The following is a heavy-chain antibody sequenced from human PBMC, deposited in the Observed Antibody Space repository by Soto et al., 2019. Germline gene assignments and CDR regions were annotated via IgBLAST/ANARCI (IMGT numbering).Heavy chain of an antibody. CDR2: IYPSDSYT. Sequence: PGESLKISCKGSGYSFTSYWIGWVRQMPGKGLEWMGIIYPSDSYTNYSPSFQGHVTISADKSISTAYLQWSSLKASDTAMYYCARHPKGYCSRTSCISYFDYWGQGTLVPVSS. D-gene: IGHD2-2*01. J-gene: IGHJ4*02. CDR3: ARHPKGYCSRTSCISYFDY. V-gene: IGHV5-51*01. CDR1: GYSFTSYW.